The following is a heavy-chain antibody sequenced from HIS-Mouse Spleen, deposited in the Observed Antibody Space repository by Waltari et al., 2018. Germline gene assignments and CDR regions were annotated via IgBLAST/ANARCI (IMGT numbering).Heavy chain of an antibody. J-gene: IGHJ2*01. Sequence: QLQLQESGPGLVKPSETLSLTCTVSGGSIRSSSSYWGWLRQPPGKGLEWIGSIYYGGSTYYNPSLKSRVTISVDTSKNQFSLKLSSVTAADTAVYYCAREIPYSSSWYDWYFDLWGRGTLVTVSS. D-gene: IGHD6-13*01. V-gene: IGHV4-39*07. CDR3: AREIPYSSSWYDWYFDL. CDR2: IYYGGST. CDR1: GGSIRSSSSY.